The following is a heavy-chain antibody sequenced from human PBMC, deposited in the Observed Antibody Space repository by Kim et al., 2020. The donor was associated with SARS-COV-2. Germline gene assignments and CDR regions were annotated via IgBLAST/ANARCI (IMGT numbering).Heavy chain of an antibody. Sequence: SVKVSCKASGGTFSSYAISWVRPAPGQGLEWMGGIIPIFGTANYAQKFQGRVTITADESTSTAYMELSSLRSEDTAVYYCARFYGDYGGHTGNWFDPWGQGTLVTVSS. V-gene: IGHV1-69*13. D-gene: IGHD4-17*01. CDR3: ARFYGDYGGHTGNWFDP. CDR1: GGTFSSYA. J-gene: IGHJ5*02. CDR2: IIPIFGTA.